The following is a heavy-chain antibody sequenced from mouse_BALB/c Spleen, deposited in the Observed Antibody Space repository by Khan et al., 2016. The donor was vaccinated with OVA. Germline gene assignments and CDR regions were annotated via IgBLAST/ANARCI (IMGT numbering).Heavy chain of an antibody. CDR2: IDPANGNT. Sequence: VQLQQSGAEVVKPGASVKLSCTASGFTIEDTYIHWMKQRPEQSLEWIGRIDPANGNTKFDPRFQGKATLTADTSSNSAYLQFSSLTSEDTAVYYCARPVYYYDAMDYWGQGTSVTVSS. CDR3: ARPVYYYDAMDY. CDR1: GFTIEDTY. J-gene: IGHJ4*01. V-gene: IGHV14-3*02. D-gene: IGHD1-1*01.